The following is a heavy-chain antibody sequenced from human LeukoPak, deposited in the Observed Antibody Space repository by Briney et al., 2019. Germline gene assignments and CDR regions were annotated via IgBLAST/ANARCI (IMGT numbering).Heavy chain of an antibody. CDR2: IKQDGSEK. CDR1: GFTFSSYW. Sequence: GGSLRLSCAASGFTFSSYWMSWVRQAPGKGLEWVANIKQDGSEKYYVDSVKGRFTISRDKAKNSLYLQMNSLRAEDTAVYYCARGMYYYGSGSSFDNWGQGTLVTVSS. D-gene: IGHD3-10*01. V-gene: IGHV3-7*02. CDR3: ARGMYYYGSGSSFDN. J-gene: IGHJ4*02.